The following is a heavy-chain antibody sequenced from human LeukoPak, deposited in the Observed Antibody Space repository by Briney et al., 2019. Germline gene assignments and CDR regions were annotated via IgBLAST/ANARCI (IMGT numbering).Heavy chain of an antibody. CDR3: ARVGKGRITIFGVVGYYFDY. J-gene: IGHJ4*02. V-gene: IGHV3-74*01. CDR1: GFTFSSYW. Sequence: PGGSLRLSCAASGFTFSSYWMHRVRQAPGKGLVWVSRINSDGSSTSYADSVKGRFTISRDNAKNTLYLQMNSLRAEDTAVYYCARVGKGRITIFGVVGYYFDYWGQGTLVTVSS. CDR2: INSDGSST. D-gene: IGHD3-3*01.